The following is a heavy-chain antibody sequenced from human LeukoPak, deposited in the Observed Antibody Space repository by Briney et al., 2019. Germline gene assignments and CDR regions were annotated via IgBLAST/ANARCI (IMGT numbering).Heavy chain of an antibody. D-gene: IGHD6-19*01. CDR3: ARDYRSSSGWTVDY. CDR2: ISGSGGST. V-gene: IGHV3-23*01. Sequence: GGSLRLSCAASGFTFSSYAMSWVRQAPGKGLEWVSAISGSGGSTYYADSVKGRFTISRDNSKNTLYLQMNSLRAEDTAVYYCARDYRSSSGWTVDYWGQGTLVTVSS. CDR1: GFTFSSYA. J-gene: IGHJ4*02.